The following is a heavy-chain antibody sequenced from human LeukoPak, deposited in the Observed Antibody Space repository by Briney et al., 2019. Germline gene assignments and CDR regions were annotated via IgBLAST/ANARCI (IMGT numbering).Heavy chain of an antibody. J-gene: IGHJ4*02. CDR3: ARSGIAAAPFDY. Sequence: GASVKVSCKASGYTFTSYGISWVRQAPGQGLEWMGIINPSGGSTSYAQKFQGRVTMTRDMSTSTVYMELSSLRSEDTAVYYCARSGIAAAPFDYWGQGTLVTVSS. V-gene: IGHV1-46*01. CDR2: INPSGGST. D-gene: IGHD6-13*01. CDR1: GYTFTSYG.